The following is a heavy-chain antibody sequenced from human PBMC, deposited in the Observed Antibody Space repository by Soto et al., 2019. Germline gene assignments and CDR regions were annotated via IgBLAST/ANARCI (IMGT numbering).Heavy chain of an antibody. CDR2: ISHDGINK. V-gene: IGHV3-30-3*01. Sequence: QVLLVDSGGGVVQPGRSLRLSCAASGFTFSSYAMNWVRQAPGQGLEWVALISHDGINKYYADSVMGRFTISRDSSTNTLYLQMNSLRAADTAVYYCGRCSSTSCHLGSDYWGQGTLVTVSS. CDR3: GRCSSTSCHLGSDY. CDR1: GFTFSSYA. J-gene: IGHJ4*02. D-gene: IGHD2-2*01.